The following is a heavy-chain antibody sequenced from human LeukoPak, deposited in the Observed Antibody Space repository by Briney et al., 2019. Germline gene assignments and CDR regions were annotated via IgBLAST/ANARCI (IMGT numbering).Heavy chain of an antibody. CDR1: GFTVSSNS. Sequence: GGSLRLSCTVSGFTVSSNSMSWVRQAPGKGLEWVSYISSSGSTIYYADSVKGRFTISRDNAKNSLYLQMNSLRAEDTAVYYCARRGYDILTGPIDYWGQGTLVTVSS. J-gene: IGHJ4*02. D-gene: IGHD3-9*01. CDR3: ARRGYDILTGPIDY. V-gene: IGHV3-11*04. CDR2: ISSSGSTI.